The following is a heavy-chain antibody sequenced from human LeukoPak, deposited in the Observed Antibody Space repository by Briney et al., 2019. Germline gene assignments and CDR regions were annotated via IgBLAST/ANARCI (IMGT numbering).Heavy chain of an antibody. CDR3: ARFRCGGDCYSHYYYYYMDV. V-gene: IGHV3-20*04. D-gene: IGHD2-21*01. CDR1: GFTFDDYG. Sequence: GGSLRLSCAASGFTFDDYGMSWVRQAPGKGLEGVSGIKWNGGSTGYADSVKGRFTISRDNAKNSLYLQMNSLRAEDTALYYCARFRCGGDCYSHYYYYYMDVWGKGTTVTVSS. CDR2: IKWNGGST. J-gene: IGHJ6*03.